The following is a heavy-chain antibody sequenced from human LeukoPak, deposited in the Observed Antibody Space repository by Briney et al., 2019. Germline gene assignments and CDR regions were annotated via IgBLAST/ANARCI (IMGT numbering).Heavy chain of an antibody. Sequence: PSETLSLTCTVSGGSISSYYWSWIRQPAGKGLEWIGRIYTSGSTNYNPSLKSRVTMSVDTSKNQFSLKLSSVTAADTAVYYCASADFWSGYYTDAFDIWGQGTMVTVSS. D-gene: IGHD3-3*01. CDR1: GGSISSYY. V-gene: IGHV4-4*07. J-gene: IGHJ3*02. CDR2: IYTSGST. CDR3: ASADFWSGYYTDAFDI.